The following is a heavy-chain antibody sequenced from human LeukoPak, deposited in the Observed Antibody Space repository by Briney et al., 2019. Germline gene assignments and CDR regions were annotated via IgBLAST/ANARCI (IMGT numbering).Heavy chain of an antibody. CDR2: IYTSGST. Sequence: SETLYLTCTVSGGSICSGSYYWSWIRQPAGKGLEWIGRIYTSGSTNYNPSLKSRVTISVDTSKNQFSLKLSSVTAADTAVYYCARAGRMIAAAGGSIDYWGQGTLVTVSS. V-gene: IGHV4-61*02. CDR1: GGSICSGSYY. CDR3: ARAGRMIAAAGGSIDY. D-gene: IGHD6-13*01. J-gene: IGHJ4*02.